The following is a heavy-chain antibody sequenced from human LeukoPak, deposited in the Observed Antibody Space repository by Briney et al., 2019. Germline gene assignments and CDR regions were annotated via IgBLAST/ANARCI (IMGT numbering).Heavy chain of an antibody. J-gene: IGHJ4*02. Sequence: ASVKVSCKASGYTFTGYYMHWVRQAPGQGLEWMGRINPNSGGTNCAQKFQGRVTMTRDTSISTAYMELSRLRSDDTAVYYCARYPRGYCSGGSCYRFDYWGQGTLVTVSS. V-gene: IGHV1-2*06. CDR2: INPNSGGT. CDR1: GYTFTGYY. CDR3: ARYPRGYCSGGSCYRFDY. D-gene: IGHD2-15*01.